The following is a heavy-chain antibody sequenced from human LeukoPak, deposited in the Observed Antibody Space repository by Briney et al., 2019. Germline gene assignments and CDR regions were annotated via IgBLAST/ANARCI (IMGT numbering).Heavy chain of an antibody. CDR3: ASVGCSSTSCHGEYYYYMDV. D-gene: IGHD2-2*01. J-gene: IGHJ6*03. CDR2: IIPILGIA. V-gene: IGHV1-69*02. CDR1: GGTFSSYT. Sequence: SVKVSCKDSGGTFSSYTISWVRQAPGQGLEWMGRIIPILGIANYAQKFQGRVTITADKSTSTAYMELSSLRSEDTAVYYCASVGCSSTSCHGEYYYYMDVWGKGTTVTVSS.